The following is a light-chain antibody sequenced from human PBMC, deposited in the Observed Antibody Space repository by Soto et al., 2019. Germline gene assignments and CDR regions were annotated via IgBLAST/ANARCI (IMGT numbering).Light chain of an antibody. Sequence: IGLTQSPGTLSLSPGDRATLSCRASQSVRSSYLAWYQQKPGQAPRLLIYGASTRATGIPDRFSGSGSGTDFTLTISRLEPEDFAVYYCQQYGGAITFGQGTRLEIK. CDR3: QQYGGAIT. J-gene: IGKJ5*01. CDR2: GAS. CDR1: QSVRSSY. V-gene: IGKV3-20*01.